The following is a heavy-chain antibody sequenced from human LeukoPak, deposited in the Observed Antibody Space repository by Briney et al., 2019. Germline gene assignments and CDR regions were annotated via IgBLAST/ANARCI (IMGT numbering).Heavy chain of an antibody. V-gene: IGHV3-21*03. CDR2: ISSSSSYI. CDR1: GFTFSSYS. J-gene: IGHJ4*02. D-gene: IGHD4-23*01. CDR3: TTDQVPAADYGGNSLDY. Sequence: GGSLRLSCAASGFTFSSYSMNWVRQAPGKGLEWVSSISSSSSYIYYADSVKGRFTISRDNAKNSLYLQMNSLKTEDTAVYYCTTDQVPAADYGGNSLDYWGQGTLVTVSS.